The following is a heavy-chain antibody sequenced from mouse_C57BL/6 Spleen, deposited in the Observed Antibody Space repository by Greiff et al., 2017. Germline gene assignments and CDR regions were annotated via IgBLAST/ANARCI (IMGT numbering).Heavy chain of an antibody. D-gene: IGHD1-1*01. Sequence: VQLQQSGPELVKPGASVKISCKASGYAFSSFWMNWVKQRPGKGLEWIGRIYPGDGDTNYNGKFKGKATLTADKSSSTAYMQLSILTSEDSAVYFCARSNYYGSSYDYFDYWGQGTTLTVSS. CDR1: GYAFSSFW. J-gene: IGHJ2*01. CDR3: ARSNYYGSSYDYFDY. CDR2: IYPGDGDT. V-gene: IGHV1-82*01.